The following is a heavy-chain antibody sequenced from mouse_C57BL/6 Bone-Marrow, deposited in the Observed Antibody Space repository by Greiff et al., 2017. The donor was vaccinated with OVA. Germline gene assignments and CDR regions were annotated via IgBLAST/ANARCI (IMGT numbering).Heavy chain of an antibody. V-gene: IGHV5-4*01. CDR3: AHGNWYFDV. CDR1: GFTFSSYA. CDR2: ISDGGSYT. D-gene: IGHD2-1*01. J-gene: IGHJ1*03. Sequence: EVQRVESGGGLVKPGGSLKLSCAASGFTFSSYAMSWVRQTPEKRLEWVATISDGGSYTYYPDNVKGRFTISRDNAKNNLYLQMSHLKSEDTAMYYCAHGNWYFDVWGTGTTVTVSS.